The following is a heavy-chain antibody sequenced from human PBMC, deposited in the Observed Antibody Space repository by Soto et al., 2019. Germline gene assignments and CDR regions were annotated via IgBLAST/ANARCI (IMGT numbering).Heavy chain of an antibody. V-gene: IGHV1-18*01. CDR3: AIRILLYFDCILVPLDY. CDR2: ISADNTDK. D-gene: IGHD3-9*01. J-gene: IGHJ4*02. CDR1: GYTFSSYA. Sequence: QVQLVQSGAEVKKPGASVKVSCNASGYTFSSYALSWVRQAPGHGLEWMGWISADNTDKNYAPKFQDRVSMTTDTSTRTAYMELSSLRTDDTAVYYCAIRILLYFDCILVPLDYWGQGTLVSVSS.